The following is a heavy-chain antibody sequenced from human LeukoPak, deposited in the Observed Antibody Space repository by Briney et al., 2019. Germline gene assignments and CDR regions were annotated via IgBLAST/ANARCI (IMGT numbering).Heavy chain of an antibody. D-gene: IGHD2-21*02. J-gene: IGHJ4*02. Sequence: GGSLRLSCAASGFTFSSYSMNWVRQAPGKGLEWVSYISSSSSTIYYADSVKGRFTISRDNAKNSLYLQMNSLRAEDTAVYYCARDPSWVTPVGGFDYWGQGTLVTVSS. CDR2: ISSSSSTI. CDR1: GFTFSSYS. CDR3: ARDPSWVTPVGGFDY. V-gene: IGHV3-48*04.